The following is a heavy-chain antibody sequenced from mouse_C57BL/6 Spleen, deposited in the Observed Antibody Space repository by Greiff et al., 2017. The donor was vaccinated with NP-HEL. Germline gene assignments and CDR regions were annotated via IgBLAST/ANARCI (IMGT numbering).Heavy chain of an antibody. J-gene: IGHJ2*01. CDR1: GFTFSSYA. V-gene: IGHV5-4*03. Sequence: DVMLVESGGGLVKPGGSLKLSCAASGFTFSSYAMSWVRQTPEKRLEWVATISDGGSYTYYPDNVKGRFTISRDNATNNLYLQMSHLKSEDTDMYYCARGGITTVVAPWYFDYWGQGTTLTVAS. CDR2: ISDGGSYT. CDR3: ARGGITTVVAPWYFDY. D-gene: IGHD1-1*01.